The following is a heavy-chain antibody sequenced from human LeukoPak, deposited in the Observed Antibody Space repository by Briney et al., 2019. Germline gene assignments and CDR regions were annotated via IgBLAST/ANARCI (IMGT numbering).Heavy chain of an antibody. Sequence: QPGGSLRLSCAASGFTFSSSAKHWVRQALGKGLEWVSVISTSGGTVLYTDSVKGRFTISRDNSKNTLYLQMNSLRAEDTAVYYCARTGPRFGVDYWGQGTLVTVSS. CDR1: GFTFSSSA. J-gene: IGHJ4*02. D-gene: IGHD1-14*01. V-gene: IGHV3-62*04. CDR3: ARTGPRFGVDY. CDR2: ISTSGGTV.